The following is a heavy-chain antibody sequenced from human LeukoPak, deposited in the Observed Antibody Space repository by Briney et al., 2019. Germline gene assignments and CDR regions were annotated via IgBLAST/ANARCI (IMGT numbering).Heavy chain of an antibody. V-gene: IGHV5-51*01. CDR3: ARHVNIAAAGDNWFDP. Sequence: GESLKISCKGSGYSFTSYWIGWVRQMPGKGLEWTGIIYPGDSDTRYSPSFQGQVTISADKSISTAYLQWSSLKASDTAMYYCARHVNIAAAGDNWFDPWGQGTLVTVSS. CDR1: GYSFTSYW. D-gene: IGHD6-13*01. CDR2: IYPGDSDT. J-gene: IGHJ5*02.